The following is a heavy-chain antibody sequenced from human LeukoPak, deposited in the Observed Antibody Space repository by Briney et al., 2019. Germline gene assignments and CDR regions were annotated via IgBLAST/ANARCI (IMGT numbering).Heavy chain of an antibody. Sequence: GGSLRFSCAASGFIISANYTTWVRQAPGVGLEWVSVTASGGDTDYADSVKARFTISRDKSKNTLYLQMNSLRAEDTAVYYCAGRAWTYGMDVWGQATTVTVSS. D-gene: IGHD3/OR15-3a*01. V-gene: IGHV3-66*04. CDR1: GFIISANY. J-gene: IGHJ6*02. CDR3: AGRAWTYGMDV. CDR2: TASGGDT.